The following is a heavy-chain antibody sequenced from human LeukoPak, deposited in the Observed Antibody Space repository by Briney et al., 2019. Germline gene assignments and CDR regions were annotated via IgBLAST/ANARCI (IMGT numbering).Heavy chain of an antibody. CDR3: AKESLGIGERYMDV. CDR1: GFTFSSYA. V-gene: IGHV3-64*01. CDR2: ISSNGGST. J-gene: IGHJ6*03. D-gene: IGHD3-10*01. Sequence: GGSLRLSCAASGFTFSSYAMHWVRQAPGKGLEYVSAISSNGGSTYYANSVKGRFTISRDNSKNTLYLQMGSLRAEDTAVYYCAKESLGIGERYMDVWGKGTTVTISS.